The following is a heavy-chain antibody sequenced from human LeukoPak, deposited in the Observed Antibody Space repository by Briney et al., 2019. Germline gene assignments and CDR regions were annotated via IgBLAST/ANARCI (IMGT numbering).Heavy chain of an antibody. J-gene: IGHJ4*02. CDR1: GGSINSHY. CDR2: IFNTGNT. V-gene: IGHV4-59*11. CDR3: ASRPADTTWYGVFDY. D-gene: IGHD3-10*01. Sequence: SETLSLTCSVSGGSINSHYWSWIRQPPGKRLEWSGYIFNTGNTNYNPSLASRVTMSVDTSRAQFFLRLSPVTAADTAIYYCASRPADTTWYGVFDYWSQGTLVTVSS.